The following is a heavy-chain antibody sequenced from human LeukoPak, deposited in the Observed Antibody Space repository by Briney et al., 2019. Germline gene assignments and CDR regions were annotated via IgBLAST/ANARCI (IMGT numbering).Heavy chain of an antibody. V-gene: IGHV4-59*08. D-gene: IGHD3-9*01. CDR1: GGSISSYY. J-gene: IGHJ5*02. Sequence: SETLSLTCTVSGGSISSYYWSWIRQPPGKGLEWIGYIYYSGSTNYNPSLKSRVTISVDTSKNQFSLKLSSVTAADTAVYYYARLYILTGYNNWFDPWGQGTLVTVSS. CDR2: IYYSGST. CDR3: ARLYILTGYNNWFDP.